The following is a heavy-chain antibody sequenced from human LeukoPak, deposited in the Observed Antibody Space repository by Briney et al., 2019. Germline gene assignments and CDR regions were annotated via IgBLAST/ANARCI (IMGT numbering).Heavy chain of an antibody. Sequence: GGSLRLSCAASGFTVSSNYMSWVRQAPGKGLEWVSVIYSGGSTYYADSVKGRFTISRDNSKNTLYLQMNSLRAEDMAVYYCARAGSYDFWSGYYNGYYYYYMDVWGKGTTVTVSS. CDR1: GFTVSSNY. CDR3: ARAGSYDFWSGYYNGYYYYYMDV. CDR2: IYSGGST. D-gene: IGHD3-3*01. J-gene: IGHJ6*03. V-gene: IGHV3-66*02.